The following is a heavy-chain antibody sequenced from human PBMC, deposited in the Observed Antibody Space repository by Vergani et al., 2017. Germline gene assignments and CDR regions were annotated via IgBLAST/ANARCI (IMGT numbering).Heavy chain of an antibody. CDR3: AKANPRNSGYDYLYYYHAMDV. D-gene: IGHD5-12*01. CDR2: ISYDGTQK. V-gene: IGHV3-30*18. Sequence: QVHLVESGGGVVQPGRSLRLSCVVSGFTSSYYGMHWVRQAPGKGLEWVAVISYDGTQKYYADSVKGRFTISRDNSKSTLYLQMNSLSAGDTAVYYCAKANPRNSGYDYLYYYHAMDVWCQETTVTVSS. CDR1: GFTSSYYG. J-gene: IGHJ6*02.